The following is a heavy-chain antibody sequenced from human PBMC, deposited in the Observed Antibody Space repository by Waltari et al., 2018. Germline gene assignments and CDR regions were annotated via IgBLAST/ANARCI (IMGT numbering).Heavy chain of an antibody. CDR3: ARERPDLYSSSYLDY. CDR2: SSAYNGNT. CDR1: GYTFTSYG. Sequence: QVQLVQSGAEVKKPGASVKVSCKASGYTFTSYGISWVRQAPGQGLEWMGWSSAYNGNTNYAQKLQGRVTITADESTSTAYMELSSLRSEDTAVYYCARERPDLYSSSYLDYWGQGTLVTVSS. J-gene: IGHJ4*02. D-gene: IGHD6-6*01. V-gene: IGHV1-18*01.